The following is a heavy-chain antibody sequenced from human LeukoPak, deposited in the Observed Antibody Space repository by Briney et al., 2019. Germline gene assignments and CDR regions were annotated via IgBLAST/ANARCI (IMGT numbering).Heavy chain of an antibody. D-gene: IGHD1-20*01. CDR3: AREVGLKVTGTTGFDY. CDR2: INPNSGGT. CDR1: GYTFTGYY. J-gene: IGHJ4*02. Sequence: GASVKVSCKASGYTFTGYYMHWVRQAPGQGLELMGWINPNSGGTNYAQKFQGRVTLTRDTSIRTAYMELSRLRSDDTAVYYCAREVGLKVTGTTGFDYWGQGTLVTVSS. V-gene: IGHV1-2*02.